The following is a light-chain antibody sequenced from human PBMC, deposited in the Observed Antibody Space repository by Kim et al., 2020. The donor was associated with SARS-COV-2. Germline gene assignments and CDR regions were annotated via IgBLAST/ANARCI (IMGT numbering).Light chain of an antibody. J-gene: IGKJ4*01. CDR1: QAISNY. CDR2: DES. V-gene: IGKV1-33*01. Sequence: SASVGDRVTITCQASQAISNYLIWYQQRPGKAPNLLIYDESNLQTGVSSRFSGSGSGTHFTLTIRRLQPEDFATYYCQQYEDLPLTFGGGTKLEIK. CDR3: QQYEDLPLT.